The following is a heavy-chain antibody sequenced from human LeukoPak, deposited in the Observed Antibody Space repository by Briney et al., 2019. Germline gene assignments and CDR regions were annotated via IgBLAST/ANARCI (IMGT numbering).Heavy chain of an antibody. Sequence: GGSLRLSCAASGFTFSSYAMSWVRQAPGKGLEWVSAISGSGGSTYYADSVKGRFTISRDNSKNTLYLQMNSLRAEDTAVYYCAKSLRQWLARYYYYGTDVWGQGTTVTVSS. J-gene: IGHJ6*02. CDR2: ISGSGGST. CDR1: GFTFSSYA. V-gene: IGHV3-23*01. D-gene: IGHD6-19*01. CDR3: AKSLRQWLARYYYYGTDV.